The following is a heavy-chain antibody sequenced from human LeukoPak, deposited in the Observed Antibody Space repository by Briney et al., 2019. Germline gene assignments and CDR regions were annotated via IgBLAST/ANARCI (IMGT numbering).Heavy chain of an antibody. CDR1: GFTFSSYS. Sequence: GGSLRLSCAASGFTFSSYSMNWVRQAPGKGLEWVSSISSSSSYIYYADSVKGRFTISKDNAKNSLYLQMNGLRAEDTAVYYCARDRTMTTVTTLSDYWGQGTLVTVSS. J-gene: IGHJ4*02. D-gene: IGHD4-17*01. CDR2: ISSSSSYI. CDR3: ARDRTMTTVTTLSDY. V-gene: IGHV3-21*01.